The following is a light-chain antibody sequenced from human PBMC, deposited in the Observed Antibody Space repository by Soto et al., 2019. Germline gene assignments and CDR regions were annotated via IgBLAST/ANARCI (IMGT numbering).Light chain of an antibody. CDR2: GAS. CDR1: QTVSNN. V-gene: IGKV3-15*01. J-gene: IGKJ4*01. Sequence: EIVMTQSPATLSMSPWERVSISCRASQTVSNNLAWYQQKPGQAPRLLIYGASTRAIGVAARFSGSGSGTEFTLTITSLQSEDFAVYYCQQYHKWPPFTFGGGTVVEIK. CDR3: QQYHKWPPFT.